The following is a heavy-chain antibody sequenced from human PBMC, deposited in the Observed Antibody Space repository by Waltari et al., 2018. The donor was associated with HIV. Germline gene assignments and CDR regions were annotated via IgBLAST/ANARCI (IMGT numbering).Heavy chain of an antibody. D-gene: IGHD3-22*01. V-gene: IGHV1-18*01. CDR3: ARVDYDSSGANWFDP. CDR1: VYPFTSYG. J-gene: IGHJ5*02. CDR2: ISAYNGHT. Sequence: QVQLVQSGAEVKKPGASAQVSCRASVYPFTSYGLIRVRQAHGQGLEWMGWISAYNGHTNYAQKLQGRVTMTTDTSTSTAYMELRSLRSDDTAVYYCARVDYDSSGANWFDPWGQGTLVTVSS.